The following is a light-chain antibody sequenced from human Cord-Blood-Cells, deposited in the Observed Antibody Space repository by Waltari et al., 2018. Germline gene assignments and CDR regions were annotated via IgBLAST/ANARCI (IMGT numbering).Light chain of an antibody. CDR3: CSYAGSYTLV. CDR2: DVS. CDR1: SSDVGGYNY. Sequence: QSALTQPRSVSGSPGQSVTISCTGTSSDVGGYNYVSWYQQHPGKAPKPMIYDVSKRPSVVPDRFSSSKSGNPASLTISGLQAEDEADYYCCSYAGSYTLVFGGGTKLTVL. V-gene: IGLV2-11*01. J-gene: IGLJ3*02.